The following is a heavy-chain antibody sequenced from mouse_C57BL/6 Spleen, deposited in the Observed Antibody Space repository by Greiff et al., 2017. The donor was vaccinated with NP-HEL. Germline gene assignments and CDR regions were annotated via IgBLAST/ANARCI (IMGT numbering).Heavy chain of an antibody. CDR2: ISDGGSYT. Sequence: EVHLVESGGGLVKPGGSLKLSCAASGFTFSSYAMSWVRQTPEKRLEWVATISDGGSYTYYPDNVKGRFTISRDNAKNNLYLQMSHLKSEDTAMYYCARDDWDGPMDYWGQGTSVTVSS. CDR3: ARDDWDGPMDY. J-gene: IGHJ4*01. V-gene: IGHV5-4*01. D-gene: IGHD4-1*01. CDR1: GFTFSSYA.